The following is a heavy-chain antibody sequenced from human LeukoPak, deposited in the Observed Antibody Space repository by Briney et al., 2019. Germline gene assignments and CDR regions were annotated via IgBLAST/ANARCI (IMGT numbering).Heavy chain of an antibody. CDR1: GGSISSYY. CDR3: ARVYYDSSGYSGFGDY. J-gene: IGHJ4*02. D-gene: IGHD3-22*01. CDR2: IYYSGST. Sequence: SETLSLTCTVSGGSISSYYWSWIRQPPGKGLEWIGYIYYSGSTNYNPSLKSRVTISVDTSKNQFSLKLSSVTAADTAVYYCARVYYDSSGYSGFGDYWGQGTLDTVSS. V-gene: IGHV4-59*01.